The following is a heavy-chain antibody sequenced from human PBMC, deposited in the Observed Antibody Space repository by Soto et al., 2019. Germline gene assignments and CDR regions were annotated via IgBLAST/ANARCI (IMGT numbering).Heavy chain of an antibody. D-gene: IGHD1-20*01. CDR2: FSGSGGTT. J-gene: IGHJ5*02. CDR1: GFTFNSYA. Sequence: EVQLLESGGGLVQPGGSLRLSCAASGFTFNSYAMSWVRQAPGKGLEWVSSFSGSGGTTYYADSVKGRFTISRDHSKNTLYLQMSSLRAEDTAVYFCAKQYNWNPDDPWGQGTLVTVSS. CDR3: AKQYNWNPDDP. V-gene: IGHV3-23*01.